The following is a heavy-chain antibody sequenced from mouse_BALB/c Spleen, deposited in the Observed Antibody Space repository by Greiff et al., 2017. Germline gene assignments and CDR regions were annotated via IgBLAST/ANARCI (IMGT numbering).Heavy chain of an antibody. D-gene: IGHD2-1*01. CDR1: GYTFTSYT. J-gene: IGHJ4*01. CDR2: INPSSGYT. CDR3: ARGDGNGYYAMDY. V-gene: IGHV1-4*01. Sequence: VQVVESGAELARPGASVKMSCKASGYTFTSYTMHWVKQRPGQGLEWIGYINPSSGYTNYNQKFKDKATLTADKSSSTAYMQLSSLTSEDSAVYYCARGDGNGYYAMDYWGQGTSVTVSS.